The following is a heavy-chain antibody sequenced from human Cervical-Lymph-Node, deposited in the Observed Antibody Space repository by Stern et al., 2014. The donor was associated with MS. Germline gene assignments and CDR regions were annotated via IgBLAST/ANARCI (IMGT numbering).Heavy chain of an antibody. V-gene: IGHV2-5*02. CDR3: AHSPPSDDDAFDI. CDR2: IFWGDAN. J-gene: IGHJ3*02. D-gene: IGHD2-21*02. CDR1: GFSLSTTGVG. Sequence: QVTLKESGPTLVTPTQTLTLTCAFSGFSLSTTGVGVGWIRQPPGKALEWLALIFWGDANRYSTSLKSRLTINNATSKSQTVVTMTNVDPGDTATYYCAHSPPSDDDAFDIWGQGTMVTIS.